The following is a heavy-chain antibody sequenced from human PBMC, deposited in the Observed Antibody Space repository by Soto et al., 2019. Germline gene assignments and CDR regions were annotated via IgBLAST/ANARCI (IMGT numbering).Heavy chain of an antibody. D-gene: IGHD5-12*01. CDR2: IIPIFGTA. J-gene: IGHJ2*01. CDR1: GGTFSSYA. Sequence: QVQLVQSGAEVKKPGSSVKVSCKASGGTFSSYAISWVRQAPGQGLEWMGGIIPIFGTANYAQKFQGRVTITADESTSPAYMELSSLRSEDTAVYYCARGGRDGYNNWYFALWGRGTLVTVSS. V-gene: IGHV1-69*12. CDR3: ARGGRDGYNNWYFAL.